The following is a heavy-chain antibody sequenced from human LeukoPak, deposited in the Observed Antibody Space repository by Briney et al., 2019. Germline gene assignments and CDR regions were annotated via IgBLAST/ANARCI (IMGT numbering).Heavy chain of an antibody. CDR3: AKDYSNYSMGY. Sequence: ASVKISCKVSGYTFTDYYMHWVQQAPGKGLEWMGLVDPEDGETIYAEKFQGRVTITADTSTDTAYMELSGLRSEDTAVYYCAKDYSNYSMGYWGQGTLVTVSS. CDR2: VDPEDGET. J-gene: IGHJ4*02. CDR1: GYTFTDYY. D-gene: IGHD4-11*01. V-gene: IGHV1-69-2*01.